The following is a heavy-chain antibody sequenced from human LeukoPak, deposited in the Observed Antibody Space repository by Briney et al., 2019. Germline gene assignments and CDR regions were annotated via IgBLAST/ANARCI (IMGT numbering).Heavy chain of an antibody. CDR2: ISYDGSNK. V-gene: IGHV3-30-3*01. J-gene: IGHJ6*02. CDR3: ARDSSRAAVGGYFGLDV. Sequence: GGSLRLSCAASGFTFSSYAVHWVRQAPGKGLEWVAVISYDGSNKYYADSVRGRFTISKDNSRKTLFLLISSLKLDDTAVYYCARDSSRAAVGGYFGLDVWGLGTTVTVSS. D-gene: IGHD6-13*01. CDR1: GFTFSSYA.